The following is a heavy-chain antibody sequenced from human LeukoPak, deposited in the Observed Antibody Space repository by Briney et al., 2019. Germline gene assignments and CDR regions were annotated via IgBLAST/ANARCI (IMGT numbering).Heavy chain of an antibody. Sequence: SETLSLTCAVSGGSISSGGYSWSWIRQPPGTGLEWIGYIYYSGSTYYNPSLKSRVTISVDTSKNQFSLKLSSVTAADTAVYYCARSVAGPNYFDYWGQGTLVTVSS. D-gene: IGHD6-19*01. CDR2: IYYSGST. J-gene: IGHJ4*02. CDR1: GGSISSGGYS. V-gene: IGHV4-30-4*07. CDR3: ARSVAGPNYFDY.